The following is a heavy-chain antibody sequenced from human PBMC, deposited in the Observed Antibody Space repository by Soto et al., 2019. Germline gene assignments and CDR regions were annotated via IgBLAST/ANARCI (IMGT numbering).Heavy chain of an antibody. CDR2: ISGSGGST. CDR3: AKDEEVVVPAATYYFDY. CDR1: GFTFSSYA. J-gene: IGHJ4*02. V-gene: IGHV3-23*01. Sequence: EVQLLESGGGLVQPGGSLRLSCAASGFTFSSYAMSWVLQAPGKGLEWVSAISGSGGSTYHADSVKGRFTISRDNSKNAQYQQRNSLRAEDKAVYYCAKDEEVVVPAATYYFDYWGQGTLVTVSS. D-gene: IGHD2-2*01.